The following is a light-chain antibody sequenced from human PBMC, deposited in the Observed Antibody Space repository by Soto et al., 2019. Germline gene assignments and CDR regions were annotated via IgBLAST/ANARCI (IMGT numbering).Light chain of an antibody. CDR3: QQHNKSPWT. CDR2: DVS. Sequence: DIQMTQSPSTLSASVGDRVAITCRASRSIGDWLAWYQQKPGRAPTLLISDVSRLESGFPSRFSGSGSGTEFTLTISRLQTDDFATYYCQQHNKSPWTFGQGTKVEIK. J-gene: IGKJ1*01. CDR1: RSIGDW. V-gene: IGKV1-5*01.